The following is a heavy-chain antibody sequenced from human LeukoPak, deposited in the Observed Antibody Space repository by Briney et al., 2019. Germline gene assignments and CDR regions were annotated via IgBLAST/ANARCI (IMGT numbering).Heavy chain of an antibody. CDR1: GFTFSSYG. D-gene: IGHD4-17*01. CDR3: AKDDDYGALG. Sequence: GGSLRLSCAASGFTFSSYGMHWVRQAPGKGLEWVAVITYDGSNKYYADSVKGRFTIYRDNPRNTLYLQMNSLRAEDTAVYYCAKDDDYGALGWGQGTLVTVSS. CDR2: ITYDGSNK. V-gene: IGHV3-30*18. J-gene: IGHJ4*02.